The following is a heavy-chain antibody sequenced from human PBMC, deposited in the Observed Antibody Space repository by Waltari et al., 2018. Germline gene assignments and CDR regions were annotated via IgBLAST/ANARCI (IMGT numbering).Heavy chain of an antibody. CDR1: GASISSGGYY. CDR3: ARSQSSSSWLSDAFDI. D-gene: IGHD6-13*01. J-gene: IGHJ3*02. Sequence: QVQLLESGPGLVKPSPTLSLTCTFSGASISSGGYYWSWIRQHPGKGLEWIGYIYSSGSTYYNPSLKSRVTISVDTSKNQFSLKLSSVTAADTAVYYCARSQSSSSWLSDAFDIWGQGTMVTVSS. CDR2: IYSSGST. V-gene: IGHV4-31*03.